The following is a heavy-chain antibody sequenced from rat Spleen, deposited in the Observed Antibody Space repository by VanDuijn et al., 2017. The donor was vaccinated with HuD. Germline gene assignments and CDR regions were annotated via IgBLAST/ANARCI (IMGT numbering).Heavy chain of an antibody. V-gene: IGHV5-22*01. Sequence: EVQLVESGGGLVQPGRSLKLSCAASGFTFSNYYMAWVRQAPKKGLDWVATISSDGTTSYSRDSVKGRFTISRDTAQNILYLQMNSLRSEETATYYCARGVADYWGQGVMVTVSS. CDR3: ARGVADY. D-gene: IGHD4-3*01. J-gene: IGHJ2*01. CDR1: GFTFSNYY. CDR2: ISSDGTTS.